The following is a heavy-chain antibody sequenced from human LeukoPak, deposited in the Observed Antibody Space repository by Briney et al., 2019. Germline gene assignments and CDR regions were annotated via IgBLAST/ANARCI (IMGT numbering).Heavy chain of an antibody. D-gene: IGHD2-21*01. Sequence: GASVKLSCKSSGYTFTRYYMHLVRQAPGQGLEWMGMINPSGGDTTYAQKLQGRVTMTRDTSTRTVYMELSSLRSEDTAVYYCARENGGEDYWGQGTLVTVSS. CDR1: GYTFTRYY. J-gene: IGHJ4*02. CDR3: ARENGGEDY. CDR2: INPSGGDT. V-gene: IGHV1-46*01.